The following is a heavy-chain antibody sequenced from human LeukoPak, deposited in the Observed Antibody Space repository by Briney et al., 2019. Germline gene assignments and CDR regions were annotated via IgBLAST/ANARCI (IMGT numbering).Heavy chain of an antibody. CDR2: ISGSGGST. CDR3: TSVVVPAEVYYYYGMDV. CDR1: GFTFSSYA. D-gene: IGHD2-2*01. V-gene: IGHV3-23*01. J-gene: IGHJ6*04. Sequence: GGSLRLSCAASGFTFSSYAMSWVRQAPGKGLEWVSAISGSGGSTYYADSVKGRFTISRDNSKNTLYLQMNCLRAEDTAVYYCTSVVVPAEVYYYYGMDVWGKGTTVTVSS.